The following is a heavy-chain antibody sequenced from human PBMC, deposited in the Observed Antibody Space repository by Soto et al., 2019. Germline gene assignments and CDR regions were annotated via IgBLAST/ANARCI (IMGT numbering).Heavy chain of an antibody. J-gene: IGHJ4*02. CDR2: IDPSDSQT. Sequence: GESLKISCKGSGYSFAGCWITWVRQKPGKGLEWMGRIDPSDSQTYYSPSFRGHVTISVTKSITTVFLQWSSLRASDTAMYYCARQIYDSDTGPNFQYYFDSWGQGTPVTVSS. CDR1: GYSFAGCW. CDR3: ARQIYDSDTGPNFQYYFDS. D-gene: IGHD3-22*01. V-gene: IGHV5-10-1*01.